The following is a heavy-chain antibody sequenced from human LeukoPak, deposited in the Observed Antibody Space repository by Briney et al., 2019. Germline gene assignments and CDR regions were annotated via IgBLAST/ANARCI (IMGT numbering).Heavy chain of an antibody. D-gene: IGHD3-22*01. CDR3: ARVGLYDSSGYWQAY. CDR1: GFTFSSYW. Sequence: PGGSLRLSCAASGFTFSSYWMSWVRQAPGKGLEWVANIKQNGSEKYYVDSVKGRFTISRDNAKKSLYLQMNSLRAEDTAVYYCARVGLYDSSGYWQAYWGQGTLVTVSS. J-gene: IGHJ4*02. CDR2: IKQNGSEK. V-gene: IGHV3-7*01.